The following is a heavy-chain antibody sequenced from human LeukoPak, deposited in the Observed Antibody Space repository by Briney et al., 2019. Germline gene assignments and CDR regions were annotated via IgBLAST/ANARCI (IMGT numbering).Heavy chain of an antibody. CDR1: GFTFSNAW. V-gene: IGHV3-15*01. J-gene: IGHJ4*02. CDR2: IKSKTDGWTT. Sequence: GGSLRLSCAASGFTFSNAWMSGVRQAPGKGLEWVGRIKSKTDGWTTDYAAPVKGRFTISRDDSKNTLYLQMNSLKTEDTAVYYCTSTVDYWGQGTLVTVSS. CDR3: TSTVDY.